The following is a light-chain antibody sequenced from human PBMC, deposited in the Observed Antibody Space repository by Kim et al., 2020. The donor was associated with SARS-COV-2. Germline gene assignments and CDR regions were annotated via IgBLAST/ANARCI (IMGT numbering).Light chain of an antibody. CDR3: QQRSTWPR. J-gene: IGKJ4*01. V-gene: IGKV3-11*01. Sequence: SLYPGARATSPCRAGQSVGIYVAWYQQKPGQAPRILIYDASNRATGIPARFSGSGSGSDFTLTISSLEPEDFAVYYCQQRSTWPRFGGGTKVDIK. CDR1: QSVGIY. CDR2: DAS.